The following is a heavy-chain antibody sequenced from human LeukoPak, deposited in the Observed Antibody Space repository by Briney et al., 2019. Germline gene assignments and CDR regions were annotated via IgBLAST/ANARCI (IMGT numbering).Heavy chain of an antibody. CDR2: ISAYNGDT. D-gene: IGHD2-15*01. Sequence: ASVKVSCKASGYTFITYGISWVRQAPGQGLEWMGWISAYNGDTKYSQKLQGRVTMTTDTSTSTAYMELRSLRSGDTAVYYCGRGPYCSSATCYSQYFDYWGQGTLVTVSS. V-gene: IGHV1-18*01. CDR3: GRGPYCSSATCYSQYFDY. CDR1: GYTFITYG. J-gene: IGHJ4*02.